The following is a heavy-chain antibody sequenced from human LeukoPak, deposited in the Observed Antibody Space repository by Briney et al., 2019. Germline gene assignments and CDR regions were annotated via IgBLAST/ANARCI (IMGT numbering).Heavy chain of an antibody. Sequence: GRSLRLSCAASGFTFSSYAMHWVRQAPGKGLEWVAVISYDGSNKHYADSVKGRFTISRDNSKNTLYLQMNSLRAEDTAVYYCLADDYWGQGTLVTVSS. CDR1: GFTFSSYA. J-gene: IGHJ4*02. V-gene: IGHV3-30-3*01. CDR3: LADDY. CDR2: ISYDGSNK.